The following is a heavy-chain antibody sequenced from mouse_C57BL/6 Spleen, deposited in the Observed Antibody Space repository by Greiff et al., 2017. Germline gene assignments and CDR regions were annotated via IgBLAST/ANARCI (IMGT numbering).Heavy chain of an antibody. CDR2: IDPSDSYT. J-gene: IGHJ4*01. V-gene: IGHV1-69*01. CDR1: GYTFTSYW. Sequence: QVQLQQPGAELVMPGASVKLSCKASGYTFTSYWMHWVKQRPGQGLEWIGEIDPSDSYTNYNQKFKGKSTLTVDKSSSTAYMQLSSLTSEDSAVYYCARYSRNIEGYAMDYWGQGTSVTVSS. D-gene: IGHD1-3*01. CDR3: ARYSRNIEGYAMDY.